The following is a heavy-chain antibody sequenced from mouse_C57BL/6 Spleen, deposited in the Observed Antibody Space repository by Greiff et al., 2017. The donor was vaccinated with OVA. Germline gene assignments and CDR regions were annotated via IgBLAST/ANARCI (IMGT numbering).Heavy chain of an antibody. Sequence: VQLQQSGTVLARPGASVKMSCKTSGYTFTSYWMHWVKQRPGQGLEWIGAIYPGNSDTSYNQKFKGKAKLTAVTSASTAYMELSSLTNEDSAVYYCTRRYDYDEGYYFDDWGQGTTLTVSS. V-gene: IGHV1-5*01. J-gene: IGHJ2*01. CDR3: TRRYDYDEGYYFDD. D-gene: IGHD2-4*01. CDR1: GYTFTSYW. CDR2: IYPGNSDT.